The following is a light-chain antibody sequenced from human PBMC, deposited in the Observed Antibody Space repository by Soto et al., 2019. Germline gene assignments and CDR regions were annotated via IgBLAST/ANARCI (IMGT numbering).Light chain of an antibody. V-gene: IGLV2-14*01. CDR3: SSYTSSSLYV. Sequence: QSALTQPPSVSGSPGQSITISCTGTSSDVGGYNYVSWYQQHPGKAPKLMIYDVSNRPSGVSDRFSGSKSGNTASLTISGFEAEDEADYYCSSYTSSSLYVFGTGTKLTVL. CDR1: SSDVGGYNY. J-gene: IGLJ1*01. CDR2: DVS.